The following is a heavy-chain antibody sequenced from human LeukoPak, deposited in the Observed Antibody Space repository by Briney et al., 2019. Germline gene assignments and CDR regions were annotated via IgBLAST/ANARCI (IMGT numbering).Heavy chain of an antibody. CDR2: IIPIFGTA. Sequence: SVKVSCKASGGTFSSYAISWVRQAPGQGLEWMGGIIPIFGTANYAQKFQGRVTITADESTSTAYMELSSLRSEDTAVYYCASYYDSSGYGVWYFDLWGRGTLVTVSS. J-gene: IGHJ2*01. D-gene: IGHD3-22*01. CDR1: GGTFSSYA. CDR3: ASYYDSSGYGVWYFDL. V-gene: IGHV1-69*13.